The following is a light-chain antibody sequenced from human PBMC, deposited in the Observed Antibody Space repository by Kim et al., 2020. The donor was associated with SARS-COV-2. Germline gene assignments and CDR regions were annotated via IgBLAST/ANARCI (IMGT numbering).Light chain of an antibody. CDR1: NIGSKN. Sequence: APGKTATITCGGNNIGSKNVHWYQQKPGQAPVLVIYNDSDRPSGIPERFSGSNSGNTAALTISRVEAGDEADYYCQVWDTSTDHVVFGGGTQLTVL. CDR2: NDS. J-gene: IGLJ2*01. V-gene: IGLV3-21*04. CDR3: QVWDTSTDHVV.